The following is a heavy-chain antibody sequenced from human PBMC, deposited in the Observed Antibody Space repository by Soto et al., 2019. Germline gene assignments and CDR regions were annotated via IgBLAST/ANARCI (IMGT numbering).Heavy chain of an antibody. J-gene: IGHJ6*02. Sequence: PGGSRRLSCAASGFTFSSYGMDWVRQAPGKGRGWVGVISYDGSNKYYADSVKGRFTISRDNSKNTLYLQMNSLRAEDTAVYYCAKSMDLGMPAIYWAYYYYYGMDVWGQGTTVTVSS. CDR2: ISYDGSNK. CDR3: AKSMDLGMPAIYWAYYYYYGMDV. V-gene: IGHV3-30*18. D-gene: IGHD2-21*02. CDR1: GFTFSSYG.